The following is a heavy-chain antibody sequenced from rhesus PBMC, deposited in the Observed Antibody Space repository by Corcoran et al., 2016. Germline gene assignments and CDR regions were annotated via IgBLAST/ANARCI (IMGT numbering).Heavy chain of an antibody. CDR3: ARRGSYSGIDD. D-gene: IGHD3-16*01. Sequence: QVQLQESGPGLGKPPETLSPTCAAPGYSISSGYNWGWIRQPPGKELKDIGNISGSSGSTYYNPSLKSRVTISKDTSKNQFSRKLSSVTAADTAVYYCARRGSYSGIDDWGQGVLVTVSS. V-gene: IGHV4-99*01. CDR2: ISGSSGST. J-gene: IGHJ4*01. CDR1: GYSISSGYN.